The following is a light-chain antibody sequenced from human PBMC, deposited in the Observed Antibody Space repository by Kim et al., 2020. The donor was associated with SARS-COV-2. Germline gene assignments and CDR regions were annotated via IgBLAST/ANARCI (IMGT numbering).Light chain of an antibody. CDR2: GAS. V-gene: IGKV3-20*01. CDR3: QQYGNSPPNS. Sequence: EIVLTQSPGTLSLSPGERATLSCRASQSVTNSYLAWYQQKPGQAPRLLIYGASTRATGIPDRFSGSGSGTDFILTISRLEPEDFAVYYCQQYGNSPPNSFGQGTKLEI. CDR1: QSVTNSY. J-gene: IGKJ2*03.